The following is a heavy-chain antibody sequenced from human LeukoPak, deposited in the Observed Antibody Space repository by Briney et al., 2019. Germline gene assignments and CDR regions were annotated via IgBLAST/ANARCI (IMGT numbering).Heavy chain of an antibody. CDR2: INSDGSST. CDR1: GFTFSSYW. Sequence: GGSLRLSCAASGFTFSSYWMHWVRQAPGKGLVWVSRINSDGSSTSYADSVKGRFTISRDNAKNTLYLQMNSLRAEDTAVYYCARVVAARPVDYWGQGTLVTVSS. CDR3: ARVVAARPVDY. J-gene: IGHJ4*02. V-gene: IGHV3-74*01. D-gene: IGHD6-6*01.